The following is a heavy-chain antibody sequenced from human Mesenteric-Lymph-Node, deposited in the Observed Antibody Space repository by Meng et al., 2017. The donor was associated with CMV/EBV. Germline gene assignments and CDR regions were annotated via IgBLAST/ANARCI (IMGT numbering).Heavy chain of an antibody. D-gene: IGHD6-19*01. Sequence: GESLKISCTASGFTFSDYWMSWVRQAPGKGLEWVANIKGDGSQMHYVDSVRGRFTISRDNAKNSLYLQMNSLRAEDTAVYYCARCIAVAGFDYWGQGTLVTVSS. CDR3: ARCIAVAGFDY. CDR1: GFTFSDYW. V-gene: IGHV3-7*01. CDR2: IKGDGSQM. J-gene: IGHJ4*02.